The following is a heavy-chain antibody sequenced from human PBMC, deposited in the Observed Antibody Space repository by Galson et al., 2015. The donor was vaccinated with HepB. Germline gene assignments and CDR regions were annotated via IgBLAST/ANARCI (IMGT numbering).Heavy chain of an antibody. D-gene: IGHD1-26*01. V-gene: IGHV3-30*04. Sequence: SLRLSCAASGFTFSSYAMHWVRQAPGQGLEWVAVISYDGSNKYYADSVKGRFTISRDNSKNTLYLQMNSLRAEDTAVYYCARDPGWELLRRYGMDVWGQGTTVTVSS. J-gene: IGHJ6*02. CDR1: GFTFSSYA. CDR3: ARDPGWELLRRYGMDV. CDR2: ISYDGSNK.